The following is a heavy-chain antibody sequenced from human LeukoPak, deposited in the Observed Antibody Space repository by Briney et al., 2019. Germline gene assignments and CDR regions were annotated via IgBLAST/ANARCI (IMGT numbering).Heavy chain of an antibody. CDR3: ASRGRYGGFDP. CDR2: INHSGST. D-gene: IGHD3-16*01. V-gene: IGHV4-34*01. CDR1: GGSFSGYY. Sequence: SETLSLTCAVYGGSFSGYYWSWIRQPPGKGLEWIGEINHSGSTNYNPSLKSRVTISVDTSKNQFSLKLSSVTAADTAVYYCASRGRYGGFDPWGQGTVVTVSS. J-gene: IGHJ5*02.